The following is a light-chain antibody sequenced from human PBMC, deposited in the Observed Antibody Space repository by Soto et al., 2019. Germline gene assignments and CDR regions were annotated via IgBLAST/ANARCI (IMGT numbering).Light chain of an antibody. Sequence: QSALTQPRSVSGSPGQSVTISCTGTSSDVGGYNYVSWYQQHPGKAPKLMIYDVSKRPSGPPDRFSGSKSGNTASLTISGLQAEDEADYYCCSYAGSYPYVFGTRSKLTVL. CDR3: CSYAGSYPYV. CDR2: DVS. CDR1: SSDVGGYNY. J-gene: IGLJ1*01. V-gene: IGLV2-11*01.